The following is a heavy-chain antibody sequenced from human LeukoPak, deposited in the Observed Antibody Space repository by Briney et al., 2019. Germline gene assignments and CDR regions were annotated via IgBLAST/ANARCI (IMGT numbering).Heavy chain of an antibody. CDR2: ISSDGGST. Sequence: PGGSLRLSCAASGIIFSNYAMHWVRQGPGKGLECISTISSDGGSTYYVNSVKGRFTISRDNSKNTLYLQMGSLRAEDKAVYYCARGRQGAKTRYFDLWGRGTRVTVSS. CDR1: GIIFSNYA. J-gene: IGHJ2*01. D-gene: IGHD1-26*01. V-gene: IGHV3-64*01. CDR3: ARGRQGAKTRYFDL.